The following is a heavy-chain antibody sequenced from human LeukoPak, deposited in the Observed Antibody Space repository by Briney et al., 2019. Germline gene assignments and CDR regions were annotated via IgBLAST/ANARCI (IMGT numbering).Heavy chain of an antibody. CDR2: IYYSGST. V-gene: IGHV4-39*07. CDR1: GGSISSSSYY. J-gene: IGHJ6*03. CDR3: ARGPYLTIFGVVMAYYYMDV. Sequence: SETLSLTCTVSGGSISSSSYYWGWIRQPPGKGLEWIGSIYYSGSTYYNPSLKSRVTISVDTSKNQFSLKLSSVTAADTAVYYCARGPYLTIFGVVMAYYYMDVWGKGTTVTASS. D-gene: IGHD3-3*01.